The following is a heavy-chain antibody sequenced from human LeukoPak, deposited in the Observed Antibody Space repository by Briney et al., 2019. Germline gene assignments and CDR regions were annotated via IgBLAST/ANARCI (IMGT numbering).Heavy chain of an antibody. Sequence: GGSLRLSCAASGFTFSSYAMSWVRQAPGKGLEWVSAISGSGGSTYYADSMKGRFTISRDNSKNTLYLQMNSLRAEDTAVYYCAKDLYGEDYFDYWGQGTLVTVSS. J-gene: IGHJ4*02. CDR1: GFTFSSYA. V-gene: IGHV3-23*01. CDR2: ISGSGGST. CDR3: AKDLYGEDYFDY. D-gene: IGHD4-17*01.